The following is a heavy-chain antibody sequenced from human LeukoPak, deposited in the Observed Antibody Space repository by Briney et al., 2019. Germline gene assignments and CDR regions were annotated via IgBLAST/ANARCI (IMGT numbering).Heavy chain of an antibody. CDR2: IDFSGGTT. CDR3: AKLESGSRGYFDY. J-gene: IGHJ4*02. Sequence: GGSLRLSCAASGFTFSNFAISWVRQAPGKGLEWVSTIDFSGGTTYYADSVKGRFTISRDNSRNTLFLQMNSLRADDTAVYYCAKLESGSRGYFDYWGQGTLVTVSS. D-gene: IGHD3-10*01. CDR1: GFTFSNFA. V-gene: IGHV3-23*01.